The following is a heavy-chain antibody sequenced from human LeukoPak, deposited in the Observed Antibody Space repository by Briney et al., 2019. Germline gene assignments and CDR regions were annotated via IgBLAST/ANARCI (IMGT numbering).Heavy chain of an antibody. CDR1: GGSISSYY. D-gene: IGHD2-2*01. Sequence: PSETLSLTCTVSGGSISSYYWSWIRQPPGKGLEWIGYIYDSGSTNYNPSLKSRVTISVDTSKNQFSLKLSSVTAADTAVYYCARGDQLLPYWGQGTLVTVSS. CDR3: ARGDQLLPY. J-gene: IGHJ4*02. CDR2: IYDSGST. V-gene: IGHV4-59*01.